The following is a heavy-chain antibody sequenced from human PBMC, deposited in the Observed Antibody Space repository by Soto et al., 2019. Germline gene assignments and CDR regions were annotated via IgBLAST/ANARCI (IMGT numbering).Heavy chain of an antibody. V-gene: IGHV1-69*01. D-gene: IGHD6-6*01. Sequence: QVQLVQSGAEVRKPGSSVKVSCKISGGTFTNYVISWLRQAPGQGLEWMGGLIPIFGAANLAQKFQGRVTITADESTRTVNMELSSLTSEYTAVYYCARGRSSPNFDPWGQGTLVTVSS. J-gene: IGHJ5*02. CDR1: GGTFTNYV. CDR2: LIPIFGAA. CDR3: ARGRSSPNFDP.